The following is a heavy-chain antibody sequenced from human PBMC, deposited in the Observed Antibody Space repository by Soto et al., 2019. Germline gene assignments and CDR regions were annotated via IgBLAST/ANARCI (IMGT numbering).Heavy chain of an antibody. CDR1: GGSISSYY. V-gene: IGHV4-59*01. CDR3: ARNPQRRPYFDY. CDR2: IYYSGST. Sequence: SETLSLTCTVSGGSISSYYWSWIRQPPGKGLEWIGYIYYSGSTNYNPSLKSRVTISVDTSKNQFSLKLSSVTAADTAVYYCARNPQRRPYFDYWGQGTLVTVSS. J-gene: IGHJ4*02.